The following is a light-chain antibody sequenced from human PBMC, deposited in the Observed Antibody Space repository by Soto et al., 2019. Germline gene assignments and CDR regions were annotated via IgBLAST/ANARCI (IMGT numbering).Light chain of an antibody. CDR1: QSIGTW. J-gene: IGKJ2*01. CDR2: KAS. CDR3: QQYNGYSYT. Sequence: DIQMTQSPSTMSAFVGDRVTITCRASQSIGTWLAWYQQKPGKAPKLVIYKASNLETGVPSRFSGSGSGTEFTLTISSLQPDDFATYYCQQYNGYSYTFGQGTKLEIK. V-gene: IGKV1-5*03.